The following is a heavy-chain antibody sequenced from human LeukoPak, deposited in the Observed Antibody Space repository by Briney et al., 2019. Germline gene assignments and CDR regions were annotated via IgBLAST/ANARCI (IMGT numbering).Heavy chain of an antibody. D-gene: IGHD3-22*01. J-gene: IGHJ4*02. CDR2: ISSSSSYI. Sequence: GGSLRLSCAASGFTFSSYSMNWVRQAPGKGLEWGSSISSSSSYIYYADSVKGRFTISRDNSKNTLYLQMNSLRAEDTAVYYCAKDKGLGYYDSRETGGFFDYWGQGTLVTVSS. CDR3: AKDKGLGYYDSRETGGFFDY. V-gene: IGHV3-21*04. CDR1: GFTFSSYS.